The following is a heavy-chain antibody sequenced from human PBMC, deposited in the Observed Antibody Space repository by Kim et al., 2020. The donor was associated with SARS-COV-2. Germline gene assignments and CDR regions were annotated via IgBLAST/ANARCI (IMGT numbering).Heavy chain of an antibody. V-gene: IGHV4-59*01. CDR1: GGSISSYY. CDR2: IYYSGST. J-gene: IGHJ6*02. Sequence: SETLSLTCTVSGGSISSYYWSWIRQPPGKGLEWIGYIYYSGSTNYNPSLKSRVTISVDTSKNQFSLKLSSVTAADTAVYYCARGKDYDGHYYYYGMDVWGQGTTVTVSS. CDR3: ARGKDYDGHYYYYGMDV. D-gene: IGHD3-22*01.